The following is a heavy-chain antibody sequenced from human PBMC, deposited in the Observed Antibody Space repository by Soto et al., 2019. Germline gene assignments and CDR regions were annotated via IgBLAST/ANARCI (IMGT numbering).Heavy chain of an antibody. CDR1: RESFCCYY. D-gene: IGHD1-1*01. Sequence: LDTLSLTCAVYRESFCCYYWSWIRQPPGTGLEWIGEINHSGSTNYNPSLKSRVTISVDTYKNQFSLKLSSVTAADTAVYYCARFGYPERGRYGMDVWGQGTTVTVSS. CDR3: ARFGYPERGRYGMDV. J-gene: IGHJ6*02. CDR2: INHSGST. V-gene: IGHV4-34*01.